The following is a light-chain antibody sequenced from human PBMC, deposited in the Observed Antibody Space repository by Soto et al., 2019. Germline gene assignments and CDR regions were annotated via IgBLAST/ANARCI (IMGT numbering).Light chain of an antibody. Sequence: QSALTQPASVSGSPGQSITISCTGTSSDVGAYNYVSWYQQHPGKAPKLMIYDVSNRPSGVSNRFFGSKSGNAASLTISGLQAEDEADYYCSSYTSSGTLVFGGGTKLTVL. CDR1: SSDVGAYNY. J-gene: IGLJ2*01. CDR2: DVS. V-gene: IGLV2-14*03. CDR3: SSYTSSGTLV.